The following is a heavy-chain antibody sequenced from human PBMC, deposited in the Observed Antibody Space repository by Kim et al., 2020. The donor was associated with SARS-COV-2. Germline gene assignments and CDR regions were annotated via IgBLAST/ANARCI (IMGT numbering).Heavy chain of an antibody. CDR3: AKGEYCSSTSCYYYYGMDV. Sequence: GQFTISRDNSKNTLYLQMNSLRAEDTAVYYCAKGEYCSSTSCYYYYGMDVWGQGTTVTVSS. J-gene: IGHJ6*02. V-gene: IGHV3-23*01. D-gene: IGHD2-2*01.